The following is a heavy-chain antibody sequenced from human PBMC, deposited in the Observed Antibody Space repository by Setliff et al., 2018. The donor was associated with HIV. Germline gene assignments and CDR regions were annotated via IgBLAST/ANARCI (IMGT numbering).Heavy chain of an antibody. D-gene: IGHD3-3*01. Sequence: PTLVNPTQTLTLTCTFSGFSLSTGGVGVGWIRQPPGKALQWLALIYWNDDKRYSPSLKSRLTIRKDASKNQVVLTMTKMDPVDTGTYYCAHTTSFDFWTPGPMDVWGKGTTVTVSS. CDR3: AHTTSFDFWTPGPMDV. V-gene: IGHV2-5*01. J-gene: IGHJ6*03. CDR1: GFSLSTGGVG. CDR2: IYWNDDK.